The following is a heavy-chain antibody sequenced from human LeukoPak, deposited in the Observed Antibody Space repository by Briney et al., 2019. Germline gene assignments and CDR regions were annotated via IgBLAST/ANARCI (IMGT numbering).Heavy chain of an antibody. CDR3: AHGNNYYASGARIEY. V-gene: IGHV2-5*02. CDR2: IYWDDET. D-gene: IGHD3-10*01. Sequence: SGPTLVNPTQTLTLTCTFSGLSLTTSGEGVGWIRQPPGKALEWLALIYWDDETRYKSSLKNRLTITKDTSKKQVVLTMTNMAPVDTATYYCAHGNNYYASGARIEYWGQGTLVTVSS. CDR1: GLSLTTSGEG. J-gene: IGHJ4*02.